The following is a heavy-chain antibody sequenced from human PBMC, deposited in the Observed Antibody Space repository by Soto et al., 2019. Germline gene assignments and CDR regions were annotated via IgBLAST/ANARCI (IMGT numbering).Heavy chain of an antibody. D-gene: IGHD6-13*01. J-gene: IGHJ3*02. CDR1: GFTFSSYG. V-gene: IGHV3-30*18. CDR3: AKEILSGSSVGRGAFDI. CDR2: ISYGGSNK. Sequence: AGGSLRLSCAASGFTFSSYGMHWVRQAPGKGLEWVAVISYGGSNKYYADSVKGRFTISRDNSKNTLYLQMNSLRAEDTAVYYCAKEILSGSSVGRGAFDIWGQGTMVTVSS.